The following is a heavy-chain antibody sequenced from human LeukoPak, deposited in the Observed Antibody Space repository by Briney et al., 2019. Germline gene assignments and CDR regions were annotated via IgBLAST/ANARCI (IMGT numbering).Heavy chain of an antibody. V-gene: IGHV1-3*01. D-gene: IGHD2-21*02. J-gene: IGHJ1*01. CDR3: ARGCGADCPNAEYFHH. CDR2: INAGNGNT. Sequence: GASVKVSWKASGYTFSSYAIHWVRQAPGQRLEWMGWINAGNGNTKYSQKLQARVTITRDTSASTAYMELSSLRSEDTAVYYCARGCGADCPNAEYFHHWGQGTLVTVSS. CDR1: GYTFSSYA.